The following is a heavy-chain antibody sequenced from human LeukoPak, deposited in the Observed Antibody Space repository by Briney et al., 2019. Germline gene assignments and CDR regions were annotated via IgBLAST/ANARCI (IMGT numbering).Heavy chain of an antibody. J-gene: IGHJ4*02. CDR2: IDWDDDK. Sequence: ESGLALVKPTQTLTLTCTFSGFSLSTSGMCVSWIRQPPGKALEWLARIDWDDDKYYSTSLKTRLTISKDTSKNQVVLTMTNMDPVDTATYYCARRVAGTRYFDYWGQGTLVTVSS. CDR3: ARRVAGTRYFDY. CDR1: GFSLSTSGMC. D-gene: IGHD6-19*01. V-gene: IGHV2-70*11.